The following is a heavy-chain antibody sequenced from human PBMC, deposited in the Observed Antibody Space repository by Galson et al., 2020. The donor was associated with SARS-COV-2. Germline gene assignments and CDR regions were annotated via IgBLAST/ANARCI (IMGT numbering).Heavy chain of an antibody. CDR2: VFPGDSET. CDR3: ARHTADCSKGICYADYYHGMDV. V-gene: IGHV5-51*01. CDR1: GYRFTSYW. J-gene: IGHJ6*02. Sequence: GESLQISCQASGYRFTSYWIGWVRQMPGKGLEWMGIVFPGDSETSSTPSFQGQVTISADKSISTAYLQWSSLKASDSAMYYCARHTADCSKGICYADYYHGMDVWGQGTTVTVS. D-gene: IGHD2-8*01.